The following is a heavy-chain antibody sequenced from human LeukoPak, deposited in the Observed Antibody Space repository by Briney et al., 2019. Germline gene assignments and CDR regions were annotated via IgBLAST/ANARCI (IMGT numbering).Heavy chain of an antibody. CDR3: ARGGRVLTGYKHWFDP. CDR1: GGSISSYY. Sequence: PSETLSLTCTVSGGSISSYYWSWIRQPPGKGLGWIGYIYYSGSTNYNPSLKSRVTISVDTSKNQFSLKLSSVTAADTAVYYCARGGRVLTGYKHWFDPWGQGTLVTVSS. CDR2: IYYSGST. V-gene: IGHV4-59*01. J-gene: IGHJ5*02. D-gene: IGHD3-9*01.